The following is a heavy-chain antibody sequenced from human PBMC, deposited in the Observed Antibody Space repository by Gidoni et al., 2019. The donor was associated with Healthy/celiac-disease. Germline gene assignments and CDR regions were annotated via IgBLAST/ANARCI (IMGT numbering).Heavy chain of an antibody. D-gene: IGHD2-15*01. CDR3: ARGGRGYCSGGSCYSRPYYYYYGMDV. CDR2: INHSGRT. J-gene: IGHJ6*02. CDR1: GGSFSGDY. V-gene: IGHV4-34*01. Sequence: QVQLQQWGAGLLKPSETLSLTCAVYGGSFSGDYWSWIRQPPGKGLEWIGEINHSGRTNYNPSLKSRVTISVDTSKNQFSLKLSSVTAADTAVYYCARGGRGYCSGGSCYSRPYYYYYGMDVWGQGTTVTVSS.